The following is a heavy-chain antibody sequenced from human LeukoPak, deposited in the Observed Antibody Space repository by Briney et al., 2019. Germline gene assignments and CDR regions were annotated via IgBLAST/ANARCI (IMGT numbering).Heavy chain of an antibody. CDR3: AKGAGSGLYYFDY. CDR1: GFTFSNCR. V-gene: IGHV3-74*01. D-gene: IGHD3/OR15-3a*01. J-gene: IGHJ4*02. Sequence: PGGSLRLSCAASGFTFSNCRMHWVRRAPGKGRVWVSRINSDGINTSYADSVKGRFTISRDNAKNSLYLQMNSLRAEDMALYYCAKGAGSGLYYFDYWGQGTLVTVSS. CDR2: INSDGINT.